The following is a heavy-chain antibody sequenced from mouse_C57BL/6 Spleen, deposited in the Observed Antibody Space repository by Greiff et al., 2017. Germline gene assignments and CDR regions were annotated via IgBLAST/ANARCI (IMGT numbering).Heavy chain of an antibody. CDR3: ASLTRRAFDY. J-gene: IGHJ2*01. CDR1: GYSITSGYY. V-gene: IGHV3-6*01. D-gene: IGHD3-1*01. Sequence: EVKLQESGPGLVKPSQSLSLTCSVTGYSITSGYYWNWIRQFPGNKLEWMGYISYDGSNNYNPSLKNRISITRDTSKNQFFLKLNSVTTEDTATYYCASLTRRAFDYWGQGTTLTVSS. CDR2: ISYDGSN.